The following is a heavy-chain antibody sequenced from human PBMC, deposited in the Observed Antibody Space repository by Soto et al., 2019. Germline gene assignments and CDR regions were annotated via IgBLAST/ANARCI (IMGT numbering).Heavy chain of an antibody. J-gene: IGHJ6*02. CDR2: ISYDGSNK. CDR1: GFTFSSYG. Sequence: GGSLRLSCAASGFTFSSYGMHWVRQAPGKGLEWVAVISYDGSNKYYADSVKGRFTISRDNSKNTLYLQMNSLRAEDTAVYYCAKADRDYYYYGMDVWGQGTTVTVSS. V-gene: IGHV3-30*18. CDR3: AKADRDYYYYGMDV. D-gene: IGHD3-22*01.